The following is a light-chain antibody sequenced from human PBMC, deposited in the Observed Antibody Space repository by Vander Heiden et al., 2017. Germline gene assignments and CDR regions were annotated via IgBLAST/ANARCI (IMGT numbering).Light chain of an antibody. CDR2: ATS. CDR1: KRISND. V-gene: IGKV1-27*01. CDR3: QKDNSAPGT. J-gene: IGKJ1*01. Sequence: MQMSQSPSYLSASVVDRVTITCRASKRISNDSAWYQQKPGKCPKLLIYATSPLQEGVPSRFSGSGSSTDFTLTISSLQPEDVASYYCQKDNSAPGTFGQGTKVEIK.